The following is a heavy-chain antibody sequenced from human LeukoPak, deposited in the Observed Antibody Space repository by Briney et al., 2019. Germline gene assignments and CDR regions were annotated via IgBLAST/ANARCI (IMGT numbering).Heavy chain of an antibody. CDR3: ARRWYGSGSYYNV. Sequence: PSETLSLTCAVYGGSFSGYYWSWIRQPPGKGLEWIGEINHSGSTNYNPSLKSRFTISVDTSKNQFSLKLSSVTAADTAVYYCARRWYGSGSYYNVWGQGTLVTVSS. J-gene: IGHJ4*02. CDR1: GGSFSGYY. CDR2: INHSGST. V-gene: IGHV4-34*01. D-gene: IGHD3-10*01.